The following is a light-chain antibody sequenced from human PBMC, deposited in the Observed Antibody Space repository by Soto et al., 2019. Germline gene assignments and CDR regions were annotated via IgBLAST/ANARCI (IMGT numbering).Light chain of an antibody. CDR1: SSNIESNF. V-gene: IGLV1-47*01. CDR2: RNN. CDR3: AAWDDRLSAYV. J-gene: IGLJ1*01. Sequence: QSVVTQPPSASGTPGQRVTISCSGSSSNIESNFVYWYQQLPGTAHKLLIYRNNQWPSGVPDRFSGSKSGTSASLAISGLRSEDEADYYCAAWDDRLSAYVFGTGTKLTVL.